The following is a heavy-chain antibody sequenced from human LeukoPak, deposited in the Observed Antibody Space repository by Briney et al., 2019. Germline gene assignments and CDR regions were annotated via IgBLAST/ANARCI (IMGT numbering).Heavy chain of an antibody. D-gene: IGHD5-24*01. CDR3: SREMATHTGIDY. CDR2: IRSKAYGGTT. J-gene: IGHJ4*02. V-gene: IGHV3-49*04. Sequence: GGSLRLSCRASGFIFGDYAMSWVRQAPGKGLEWVGSIRSKAYGGTTEYAASVKDRFTISRDDSRSIAYLQMNSLKTEDTAVYYCSREMATHTGIDYWGQGTLVTVSS. CDR1: GFIFGDYA.